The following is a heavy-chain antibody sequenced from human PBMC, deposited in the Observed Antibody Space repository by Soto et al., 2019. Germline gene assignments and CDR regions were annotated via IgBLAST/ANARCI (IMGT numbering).Heavy chain of an antibody. V-gene: IGHV4-34*01. Sequence: SETLSLTCAVYGGSFSGYYWSWIRQPPGKELEWIGEINHSGSTNYNPSLKSRVTISVDTSKNQFSLKLSSVTAADTAVYYCARRGAIGYYGSGSAFDYWGQGTLVTVSS. CDR3: ARRGAIGYYGSGSAFDY. D-gene: IGHD3-10*01. CDR1: GGSFSGYY. CDR2: INHSGST. J-gene: IGHJ4*02.